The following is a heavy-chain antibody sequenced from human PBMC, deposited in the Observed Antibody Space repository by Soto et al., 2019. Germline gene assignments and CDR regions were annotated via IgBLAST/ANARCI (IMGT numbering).Heavy chain of an antibody. D-gene: IGHD3-22*01. V-gene: IGHV3-21*01. Sequence: GGSLRLSCAASGFTFSSYSMNWVRQAPGKGLEWVSSISSSSSYIYYADSVKGRFTISRDNSKNTLYLQMNSLRAEDTAVYYCARDRSGYYDTSGPFDYWGQGTLVTVSS. CDR1: GFTFSSYS. J-gene: IGHJ4*02. CDR2: ISSSSSYI. CDR3: ARDRSGYYDTSGPFDY.